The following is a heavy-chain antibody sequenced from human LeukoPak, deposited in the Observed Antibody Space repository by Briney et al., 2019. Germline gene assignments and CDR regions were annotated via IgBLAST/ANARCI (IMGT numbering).Heavy chain of an antibody. CDR1: GGSFSGYY. J-gene: IGHJ5*02. D-gene: IGHD6-19*01. CDR3: ARGRYGWSAWFDP. CDR2: IYYSGST. Sequence: SETLSLTCAVYGGSFSGYYWSWIRQPPGKGLEWIGYIYYSGSTNYNPSLKSRVTISVDTSKNQFSLKLSSVTAADTAVYYCARGRYGWSAWFDPWGQGTLVTVSS. V-gene: IGHV4-59*01.